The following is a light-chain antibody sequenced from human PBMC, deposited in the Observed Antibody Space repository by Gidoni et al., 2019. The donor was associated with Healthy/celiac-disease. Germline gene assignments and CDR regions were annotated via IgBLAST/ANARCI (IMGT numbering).Light chain of an antibody. CDR2: PDS. Sequence: SYELTQPPSVSVSPGQTASITCSGDKLGDKYACWYQQKPGQSPVLVIYPDSQRPPGIPERFSGSNPGNTATLTISGTQAMDEADYYCQAWDSSTALYVFGTGTKVTVL. CDR3: QAWDSSTALYV. V-gene: IGLV3-1*01. J-gene: IGLJ1*01. CDR1: KLGDKY.